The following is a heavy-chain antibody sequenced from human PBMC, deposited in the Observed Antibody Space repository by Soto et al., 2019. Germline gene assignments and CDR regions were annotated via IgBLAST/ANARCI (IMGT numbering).Heavy chain of an antibody. CDR2: ISGSGGDT. D-gene: IGHD4-17*01. CDR3: ARPRGYGVFDAYDI. CDR1: GFTFSTYA. Sequence: EVPLLESGGGLVQPGGSLRLSCAASGFTFSTYAMNWVRQAPGKGLEWVSAISGSGGDTFYADSVKGRFTISRDNSIGTLYLQMSRLRTEDTAIYYCARPRGYGVFDAYDIWGQGAMVTVSS. J-gene: IGHJ3*02. V-gene: IGHV3-23*01.